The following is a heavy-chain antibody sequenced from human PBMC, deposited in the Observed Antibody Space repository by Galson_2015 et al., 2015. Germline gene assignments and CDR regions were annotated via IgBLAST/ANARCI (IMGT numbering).Heavy chain of an antibody. CDR3: ARDQGSFHI. CDR1: GFTFSNYW. Sequence: SLRLSCAASGFTFSNYWMHWVRQVPGKGLVGVSRIKSDGSSTSYADSVRGRFTISRDNAKNTLYLQMNSLRAEDTAVYYCARDQGSFHIWGQGTMVTVSS. V-gene: IGHV3-74*01. CDR2: IKSDGSST. J-gene: IGHJ3*02.